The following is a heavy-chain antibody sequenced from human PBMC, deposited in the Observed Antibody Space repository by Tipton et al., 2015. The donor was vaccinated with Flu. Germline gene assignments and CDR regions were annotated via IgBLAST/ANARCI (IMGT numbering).Heavy chain of an antibody. Sequence: LRLSCTVSGYSISSGYYWGWIRQPPGKGLEWIGSIYHSGSTYYNPSLKSRVTILVDTSKNQFSLKLSSVTAADTAVYYCARLQTRWAFDIWGQGTMVTVSS. CDR3: ARLQTRWAFDI. CDR1: GYSISSGYY. D-gene: IGHD5-24*01. CDR2: IYHSGST. V-gene: IGHV4-38-2*02. J-gene: IGHJ3*02.